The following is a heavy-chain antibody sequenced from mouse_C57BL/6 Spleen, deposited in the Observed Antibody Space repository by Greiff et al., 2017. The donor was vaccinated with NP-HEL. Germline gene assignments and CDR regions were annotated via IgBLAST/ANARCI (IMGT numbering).Heavy chain of an antibody. CDR2: INPYTGCT. V-gene: IGHV1-19*01. D-gene: IGHD1-1*01. CDR1: GYTFTDYS. CDR3: AKESYYYGSSFAY. Sequence: EVQLQQSRPVLVKPGASVQMSCKASGYTFTDYSMNWVKQSHGKSLEWIGVINPYTGCTSYNTKFTGKATLTVDKSSITAYMELNSLTSEDSAVYYCAKESYYYGSSFAYWGQGTLVTVSA. J-gene: IGHJ3*01.